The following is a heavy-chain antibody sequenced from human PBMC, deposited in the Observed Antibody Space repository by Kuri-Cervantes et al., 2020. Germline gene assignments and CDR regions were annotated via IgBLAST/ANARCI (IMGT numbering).Heavy chain of an antibody. J-gene: IGHJ4*02. D-gene: IGHD2-8*02. Sequence: ESLKIPGTVSGGSIRSSSYYWGWIRQPPGKGLEWIGSIYYSWSTNYNPSLKRRVTISVDTSKNQFCLKLSSVTAADTAVYYCARDGWGRGHERKFDYWGQGTLVTVSS. CDR1: GGSIRSSSYY. CDR3: ARDGWGRGHERKFDY. V-gene: IGHV4-39*07. CDR2: IYYSWST.